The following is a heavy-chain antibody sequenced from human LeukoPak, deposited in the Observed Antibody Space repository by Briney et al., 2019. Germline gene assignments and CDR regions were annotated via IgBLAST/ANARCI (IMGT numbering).Heavy chain of an antibody. D-gene: IGHD6-13*01. CDR2: ISSSGSTI. CDR3: ARDPGYSSSWYDARWFDP. V-gene: IGHV3-11*01. Sequence: PGGSLRLSCAASGFTFSDYYMSWIRQAPGKGLEWVSYISSSGSTIYYADSVKGRFTISRDNAKNSLYLQMNSLRAEDTAVYYCARDPGYSSSWYDARWFDPWGQGTLVTVSS. J-gene: IGHJ5*02. CDR1: GFTFSDYY.